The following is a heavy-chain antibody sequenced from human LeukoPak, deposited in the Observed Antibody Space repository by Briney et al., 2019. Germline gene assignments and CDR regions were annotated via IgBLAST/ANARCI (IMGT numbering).Heavy chain of an antibody. CDR2: IYYSGGT. J-gene: IGHJ4*02. Sequence: SETLSLTCTVSGDSFNSGSFYWSWIRQHPVKGLEWIGFIYYSGGTYYNPSFRSRVTISVDTSKNQFSLKLSSVTAADTAVYYCARAGNYGDYVAHFDYWGQGTLVTVSS. CDR3: ARAGNYGDYVAHFDY. D-gene: IGHD4-17*01. CDR1: GDSFNSGSFY. V-gene: IGHV4-31*03.